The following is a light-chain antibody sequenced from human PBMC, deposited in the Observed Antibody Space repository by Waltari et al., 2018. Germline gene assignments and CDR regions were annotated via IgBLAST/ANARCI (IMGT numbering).Light chain of an antibody. CDR3: QQYDNLPS. Sequence: DIQMTPSPSSLSASVGDRVTITCQASQGIRNYLNCYQQKPGKAPKLLIYDASNLETGVPARFSGSGSGTDFTFTISSLQPEDIATYYCQQYDNLPSFGQGTRLEIK. CDR1: QGIRNY. J-gene: IGKJ5*01. V-gene: IGKV1-33*01. CDR2: DAS.